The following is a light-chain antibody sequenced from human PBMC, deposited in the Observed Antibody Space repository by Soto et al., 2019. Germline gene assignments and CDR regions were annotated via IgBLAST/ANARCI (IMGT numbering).Light chain of an antibody. Sequence: EIVLTQSPATLSLSPGERATLSCRASQSVSNYLAWFQQKPGQAPRLLIYDASNRATGIPARCSGSGSGTDFTPTTSSLEPEDFAVYYCQQRSSWPLLTFGGGTKVEI. J-gene: IGKJ4*01. CDR1: QSVSNY. V-gene: IGKV3-11*01. CDR2: DAS. CDR3: QQRSSWPLLT.